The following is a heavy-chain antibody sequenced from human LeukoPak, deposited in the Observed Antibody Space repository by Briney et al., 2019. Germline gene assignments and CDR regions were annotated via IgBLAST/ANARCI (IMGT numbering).Heavy chain of an antibody. J-gene: IGHJ4*02. CDR1: GFTFSSYS. CDR3: ARLSTVTNFDY. V-gene: IGHV3-48*01. D-gene: IGHD4-17*01. CDR2: ISTSSSTI. Sequence: PGGSLRLSCAASGFTFSSYSMNWVRQAPGKGLEWVSYISTSSSTIYYADSVRGRFTISRDNAKNSLYLQMNSLRVEDTAVYYCARLSTVTNFDYWGQGTLVTVSS.